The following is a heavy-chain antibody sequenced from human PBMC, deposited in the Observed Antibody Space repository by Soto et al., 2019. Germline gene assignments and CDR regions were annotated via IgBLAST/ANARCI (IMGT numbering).Heavy chain of an antibody. J-gene: IGHJ1*01. CDR1: GGSISTYY. V-gene: IGHV4-59*01. Sequence: PSETLSLTCTVSGGSISTYYWNWIRQPPGKGLESIGYIYYSGSANYSPSLKSRVTISVDTSKNEFSLKLSSVSAEDTAFYYCVKDESINWYSGHFRHWGQGTLVTVSS. D-gene: IGHD6-13*01. CDR2: IYYSGSA. CDR3: VKDESINWYSGHFRH.